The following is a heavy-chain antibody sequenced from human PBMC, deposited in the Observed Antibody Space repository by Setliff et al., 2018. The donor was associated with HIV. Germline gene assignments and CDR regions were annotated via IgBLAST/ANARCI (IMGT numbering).Heavy chain of an antibody. CDR2: INHTGST. CDR1: GGSFSGYY. V-gene: IGHV4-34*01. CDR3: ARHDFWSGYHNWFDP. D-gene: IGHD3-3*01. J-gene: IGHJ5*02. Sequence: PSETLSLTCAVYGGSFSGYYWSWIRQSPGKGLEWIGEINHTGSTNYIPSLKSRLTMSVDTSKNQFSLKLSSVTAADTAVYYCARHDFWSGYHNWFDPWGQGTLVTVSS.